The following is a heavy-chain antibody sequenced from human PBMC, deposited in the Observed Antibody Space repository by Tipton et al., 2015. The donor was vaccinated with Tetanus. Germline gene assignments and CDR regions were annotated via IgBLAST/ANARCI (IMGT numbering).Heavy chain of an antibody. J-gene: IGHJ4*02. V-gene: IGHV4-31*03. D-gene: IGHD1-26*01. CDR3: ARDQARGARGWNYFDY. Sequence: LVKPTQTLSLTCTVSGGSISSGGYYWSWIRQLPGKGLEWIGDIYNSGSAYYNPSLKSRVTISVDTSKNQFSLKLNSLTAADTAVYYCARDQARGARGWNYFDYWGQGSLVTVSP. CDR1: GGSISSGGYY. CDR2: IYNSGSA.